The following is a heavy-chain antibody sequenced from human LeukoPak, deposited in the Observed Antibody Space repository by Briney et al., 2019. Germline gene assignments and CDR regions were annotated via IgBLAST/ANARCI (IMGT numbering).Heavy chain of an antibody. CDR1: GGSISSYY. J-gene: IGHJ4*02. CDR3: ARTQVPSGWYYFDY. Sequence: NSSETLSLTCTVSGGSISSYYWSWIRQPPGKGLEWIGYIYYSGSTNYNPSLKSRVTISVDTSKNQFSLKLSSVTAADTAVYYCARTQVPSGWYYFDYWGQGTLVTVSS. D-gene: IGHD6-19*01. V-gene: IGHV4-59*01. CDR2: IYYSGST.